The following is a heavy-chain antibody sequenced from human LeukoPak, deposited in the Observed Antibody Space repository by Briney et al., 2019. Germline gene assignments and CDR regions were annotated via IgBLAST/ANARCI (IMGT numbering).Heavy chain of an antibody. CDR1: GYTLTELS. J-gene: IGHJ6*02. D-gene: IGHD3-9*01. CDR3: AREGRRAYDILTGYYNPEDYYYGMDV. CDR2: IIPIFGTA. Sequence: GASVKVSCKVSGYTLTELSMHWVRQAPGKGLEWMGGIIPIFGTANYAQKFQGRVTITADESTSTAYMELSSLRSEDTAVYYCAREGRRAYDILTGYYNPEDYYYGMDVWGQGTTVTVSS. V-gene: IGHV1-69*13.